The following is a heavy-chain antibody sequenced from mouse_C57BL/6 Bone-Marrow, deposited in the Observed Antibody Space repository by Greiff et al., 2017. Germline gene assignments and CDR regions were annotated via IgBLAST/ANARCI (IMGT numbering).Heavy chain of an antibody. CDR2: IRNKANGYTT. CDR1: GFAFTDYY. V-gene: IGHV7-3*01. CDR3: ESRSYWYFEV. J-gene: IGHJ1*03. Sequence: EVKLVESGGGLVQPGGSLSLSCAASGFAFTDYYINWVRQPPGKALEWLGFIRNKANGYTTEYSASVKGRFTISRDTSQSILYLQMNALRAEDSATYYCESRSYWYFEVWGTWTTVTVAS.